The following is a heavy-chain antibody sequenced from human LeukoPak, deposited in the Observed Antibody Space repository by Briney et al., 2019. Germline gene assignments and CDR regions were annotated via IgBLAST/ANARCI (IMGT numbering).Heavy chain of an antibody. Sequence: PGRSLRLSCAASGFTFSSYAMHWVRQAPGKGLEWVAVISYDGSNKYYADSVKGRFTISRDDSKNTLYLQMNSLKTEDTAVYYCTTEATVVTPDYWGQGTLVTVSS. D-gene: IGHD4-23*01. V-gene: IGHV3-30-3*01. J-gene: IGHJ4*02. CDR3: TTEATVVTPDY. CDR1: GFTFSSYA. CDR2: ISYDGSNK.